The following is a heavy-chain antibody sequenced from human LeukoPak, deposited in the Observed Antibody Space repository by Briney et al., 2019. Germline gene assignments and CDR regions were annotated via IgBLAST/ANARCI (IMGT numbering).Heavy chain of an antibody. V-gene: IGHV3-15*01. J-gene: IGHJ3*02. D-gene: IGHD2-15*01. Sequence: PGGSLRLSCAASGFTFSNAWMSWVRQAPGKGLEWVGRIKSKTDGGITDYAAPVKGRFTISRDDSKNTLYLQMNSLKIEDTAVYYCTTDLKLMGAFDIWGQGTMVTVSS. CDR2: IKSKTDGGIT. CDR1: GFTFSNAW. CDR3: TTDLKLMGAFDI.